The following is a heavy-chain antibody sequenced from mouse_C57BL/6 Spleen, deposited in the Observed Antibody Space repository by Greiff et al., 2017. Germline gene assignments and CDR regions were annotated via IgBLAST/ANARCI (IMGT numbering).Heavy chain of an antibody. CDR2: IDPENGDT. J-gene: IGHJ4*01. D-gene: IGHD2-4*01. Sequence: EVQLQQSGAELVRPGASVKLSCTASGFNIKDDYMHWVKQRPEQGLEWIGWIDPENGDTEYASKFQGKATITADTSSNTAYLQLSSLTSEDTAVYYCTEGLRRWDYAMDYWGQGTSVTVSS. V-gene: IGHV14-4*01. CDR3: TEGLRRWDYAMDY. CDR1: GFNIKDDY.